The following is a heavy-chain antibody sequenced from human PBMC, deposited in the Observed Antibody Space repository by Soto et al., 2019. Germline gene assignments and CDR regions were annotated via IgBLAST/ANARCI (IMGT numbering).Heavy chain of an antibody. CDR1: GSTFPSFG. V-gene: IGHV1-18*04. D-gene: IGHD4-17*01. CDR3: ARDLYGDSSLRDFEI. CDR2: ISAYNGNT. Sequence: ASVKVSCKASGSTFPSFGFSWVRQAPGQGLEWMGWISAYNGNTNSAQKFQGRVTMTTDTSTSTAYMELRSLRSDDTAVYYCARDLYGDSSLRDFEIWGQETMVTVSS. J-gene: IGHJ3*02.